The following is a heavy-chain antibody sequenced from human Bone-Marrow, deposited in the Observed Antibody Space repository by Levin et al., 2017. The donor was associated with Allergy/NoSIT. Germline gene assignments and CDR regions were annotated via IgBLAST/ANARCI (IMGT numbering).Heavy chain of an antibody. D-gene: IGHD6-6*01. V-gene: IGHV1-69*06. CDR2: IIPIFGTA. J-gene: IGHJ4*02. CDR1: GGTFSSYA. CDR3: ARTGYSSSPRNYYFDY. Sequence: GASVKVSCKASGGTFSSYAISWVRQAPGQGLEWMGGIIPIFGTANYAQKFQGRVTITADKSTSTAYMELSSLRSEDTAVYYCARTGYSSSPRNYYFDYWGQGTLVTVSS.